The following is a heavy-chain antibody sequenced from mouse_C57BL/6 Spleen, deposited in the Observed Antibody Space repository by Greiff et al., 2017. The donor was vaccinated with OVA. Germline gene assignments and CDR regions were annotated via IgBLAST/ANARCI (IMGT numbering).Heavy chain of an antibody. CDR3: TKDYYGSSYGY. V-gene: IGHV1-15*01. CDR1: GYTFTDYE. Sequence: QVQLQQSGAELVRPGASVTLSCKASGYTFTDYEMHWVKQTPVHGLEWIGAIDPDTGGTAYNQKFKGTAILTADKSSSTAYMELRSLTSEDSAVYYGTKDYYGSSYGYWGQGTTLTVSS. D-gene: IGHD1-1*01. J-gene: IGHJ2*01. CDR2: IDPDTGGT.